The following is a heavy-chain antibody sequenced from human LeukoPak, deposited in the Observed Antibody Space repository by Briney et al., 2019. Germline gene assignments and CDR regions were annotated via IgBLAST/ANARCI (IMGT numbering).Heavy chain of an antibody. V-gene: IGHV4-61*03. J-gene: IGHJ4*02. CDR2: IYYSGST. CDR3: ARAPGIVGTTPFGNY. Sequence: SETLSLTCSVFGGSVSSGSYYWSWIRQSPGKGLEWIGCIYYSGSTNYNPSLRGRVAMSIDTSKNHFSLRLISVTAADTAIYYCARAPGIVGTTPFGNYWGRGTLVTVSS. CDR1: GGSVSSGSYY. D-gene: IGHD1-26*01.